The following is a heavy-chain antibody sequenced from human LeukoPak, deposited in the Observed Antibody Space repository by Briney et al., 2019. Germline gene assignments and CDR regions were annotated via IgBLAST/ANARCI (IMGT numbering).Heavy chain of an antibody. CDR3: ARSGTGSYYFPFDY. D-gene: IGHD1-26*01. J-gene: IGHJ4*02. Sequence: PGGSLRLSCAASGFIFDDYGMNWVRQTPGKGLEWVSGINWNGGRTGYTDSVKGRFTISRDNAKNSLYLQMSSVRVEDTALYYCARSGTGSYYFPFDYWGQGTLVTVPS. CDR1: GFIFDDYG. V-gene: IGHV3-20*04. CDR2: INWNGGRT.